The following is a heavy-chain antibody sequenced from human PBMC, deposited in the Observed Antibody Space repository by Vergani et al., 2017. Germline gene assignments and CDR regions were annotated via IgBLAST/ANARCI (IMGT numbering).Heavy chain of an antibody. D-gene: IGHD2-15*01. V-gene: IGHV3-30*02. J-gene: IGHJ4*02. CDR3: ATAVAAYCRGASCYNVFEY. Sequence: QVQLVESGGGVVQPGGSLRLSCAASGFTFTNYGMHWVRQAPGKGLEWVAFTRYDGIVEYYGDSVRGRFTISRDNSKNTLYLQMNRLRPEDTAVYYCATAVAAYCRGASCYNVFEYGGQGTLVTVAS. CDR2: TRYDGIVE. CDR1: GFTFTNYG.